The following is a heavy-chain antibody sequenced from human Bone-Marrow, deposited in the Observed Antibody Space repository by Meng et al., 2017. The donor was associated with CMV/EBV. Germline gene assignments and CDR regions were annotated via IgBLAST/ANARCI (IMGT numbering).Heavy chain of an antibody. CDR3: AKGTTTVTTGHYYYYGMDV. D-gene: IGHD4-11*01. CDR1: GFTFSSYS. V-gene: IGHV3-23*01. Sequence: GESLKISCAASGFTFSSYSMNWVRQAPGKGLEWVSAISGSGGSTYYADSVKGRFTISRDNSKNTLYLQMNSLRAENTAVYYCAKGTTTVTTGHYYYYGMDVWGQGTTVTVSS. CDR2: ISGSGGST. J-gene: IGHJ6*02.